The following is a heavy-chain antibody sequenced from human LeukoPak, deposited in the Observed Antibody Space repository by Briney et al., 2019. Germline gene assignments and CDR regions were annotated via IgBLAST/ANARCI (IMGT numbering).Heavy chain of an antibody. CDR1: GITFSRYW. CDR2: IKLDGSEK. Sequence: GGSLRLSCAASGITFSRYWMSWVRQAPGKGLERVANIKLDGSEKYYVDSVKGRFTNSRDNTKNSLYLQMNSLRAEDTAVYYCARTWIAVAGKGSPKGDYFDYWGQGTLVTVSS. D-gene: IGHD6-19*01. J-gene: IGHJ4*02. V-gene: IGHV3-7*01. CDR3: ARTWIAVAGKGSPKGDYFDY.